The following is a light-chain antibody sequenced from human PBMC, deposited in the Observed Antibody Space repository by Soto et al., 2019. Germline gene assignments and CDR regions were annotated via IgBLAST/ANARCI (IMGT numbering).Light chain of an antibody. CDR3: SSYATSGTNVI. Sequence: QPVLTQPPSVSGVPGQRVTISCTGNNSNLGAGYDVHWYQQLPGAAPKLVVFGNRNRPSGVPERFSGSKSGTSASLAITGLQAEDEAVYYCSSYATSGTNVIFGGGTKLTVL. V-gene: IGLV1-40*01. CDR1: NSNLGAGYD. J-gene: IGLJ2*01. CDR2: GNR.